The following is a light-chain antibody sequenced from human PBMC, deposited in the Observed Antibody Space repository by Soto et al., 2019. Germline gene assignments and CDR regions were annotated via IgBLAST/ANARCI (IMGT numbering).Light chain of an antibody. CDR3: QQGSLWPYT. CDR1: QSVGSY. J-gene: IGKJ2*01. V-gene: IGKV3-11*01. Sequence: EIVLTQSPATLSLSPGERATLSCRASQSVGSYLAWYQQKSGQAPRLLMYGAVNRAPGIPARFSGSGFGTDFTLTISSLEPEDFAVYYCQQGSLWPYTFGQGTELEIK. CDR2: GAV.